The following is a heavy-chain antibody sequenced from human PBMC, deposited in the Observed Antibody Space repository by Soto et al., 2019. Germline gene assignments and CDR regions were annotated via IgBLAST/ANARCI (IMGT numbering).Heavy chain of an antibody. CDR2: IYYSGST. CDR3: ARDSGEYYYYGMDL. D-gene: IGHD3-10*01. V-gene: IGHV4-59*01. J-gene: IGHJ6*02. CDR1: GGPISSYY. Sequence: LSLTCTVSGGPISSYYWSRIRQPPGKGLEWIGYIYYSGSTNYNPSLKSRVTISVDTSKNQFSLKLSSVTAADTAVYYCARDSGEYYYYGMDLWGQGTTVTVSS.